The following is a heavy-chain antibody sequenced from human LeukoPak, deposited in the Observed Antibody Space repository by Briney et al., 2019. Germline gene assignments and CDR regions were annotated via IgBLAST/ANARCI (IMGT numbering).Heavy chain of an antibody. V-gene: IGHV4-59*02. Sequence: SETLSLTCTVSGASVSTHYWTWVRQPPGKGLEWIGYIYYTGTTNYNPSLQSRLTISVDTSQNQFSLRLSSVTAADTAVYYCATENYDFWSGYSSDNSYYLYVWGKGTTVIVSS. CDR1: GASVSTHY. CDR2: IYYTGTT. D-gene: IGHD3-3*01. CDR3: ATENYDFWSGYSSDNSYYLYV. J-gene: IGHJ6*03.